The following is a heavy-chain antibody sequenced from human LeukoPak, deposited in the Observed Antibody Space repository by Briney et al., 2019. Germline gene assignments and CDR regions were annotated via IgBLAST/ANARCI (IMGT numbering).Heavy chain of an antibody. V-gene: IGHV4-59*01. CDR1: GGSISSYY. J-gene: IGHJ5*02. Sequence: PSETLSLTCTVSGGSISSYYWSWIRQSPGKGLEWIGYIYYTGCTNYNPSLKSRVTISLDTSKNQFSLKLSSVTAADTAVYYCARSSGYSRFDPWGQGTLVTVSS. D-gene: IGHD3-22*01. CDR3: ARSSGYSRFDP. CDR2: IYYTGCT.